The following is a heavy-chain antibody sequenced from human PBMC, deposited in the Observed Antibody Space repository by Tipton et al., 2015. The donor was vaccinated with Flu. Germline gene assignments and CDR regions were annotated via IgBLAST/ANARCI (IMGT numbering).Heavy chain of an antibody. V-gene: IGHV3-9*01. D-gene: IGHD3-10*01. CDR1: GFTFDDYA. Sequence: SLRLSCAASGFTFDDYAMHWVRQAPGKGLEWVSGISWNSGSIGYADSVKGRFTISRDNAKNSLYLQMNSLRAEDTALYYCAKDMEGSGSYYRLMLGYYYYGMDVWGQGTTVTVSS. J-gene: IGHJ6*02. CDR2: ISWNSGSI. CDR3: AKDMEGSGSYYRLMLGYYYYGMDV.